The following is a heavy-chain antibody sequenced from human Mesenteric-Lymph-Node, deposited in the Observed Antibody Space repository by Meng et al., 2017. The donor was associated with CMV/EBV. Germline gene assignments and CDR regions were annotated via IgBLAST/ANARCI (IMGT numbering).Heavy chain of an antibody. J-gene: IGHJ5*02. V-gene: IGHV1-2*05. CDR3: AREGRTVGCITKVRDFWFDP. D-gene: IGHD3-10*01. CDR2: INPITGGT. Sequence: GYLMPCGRRAPGPGLAWMRRINPITGGTNYAQKCKGRVTMTRDTSTSKASMELGRLRSDDTDVYYCAREGRTVGCITKVRDFWFDPWGQGTLVTVSS. CDR1: GYL.